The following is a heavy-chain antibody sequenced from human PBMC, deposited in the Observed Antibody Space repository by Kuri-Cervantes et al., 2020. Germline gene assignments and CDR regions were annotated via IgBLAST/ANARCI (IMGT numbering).Heavy chain of an antibody. CDR3: ARDPRPSYYDFWSGSCGMDV. CDR2: ISYDGSNK. V-gene: IGHV3-33*05. J-gene: IGHJ6*02. D-gene: IGHD3-3*01. CDR1: GFTFSSYG. Sequence: LSLTCAASGFTFSSYGMHWVRQAPGKGLEWVAVISYDGSNKYYADSVKGRFTISRDNSKNTLYLQMNSLRAEDTAVYYCARDPRPSYYDFWSGSCGMDVWGQGTTVTVSS.